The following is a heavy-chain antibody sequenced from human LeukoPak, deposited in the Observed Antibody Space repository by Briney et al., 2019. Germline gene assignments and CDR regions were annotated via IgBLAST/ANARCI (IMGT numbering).Heavy chain of an antibody. V-gene: IGHV3-9*03. CDR3: AKDVNYSPSGTFDY. Sequence: PGRSLRLSRAASGFTFDDYAMHWVRQAPGKGLEWVSSISWNSGRMDYADSVKGRFTIHRDNAKNSLYLQMNSLRVEDMALYYCAKDVNYSPSGTFDYWGQGTLVTVSP. CDR2: ISWNSGRM. CDR1: GFTFDDYA. J-gene: IGHJ4*02. D-gene: IGHD3-10*01.